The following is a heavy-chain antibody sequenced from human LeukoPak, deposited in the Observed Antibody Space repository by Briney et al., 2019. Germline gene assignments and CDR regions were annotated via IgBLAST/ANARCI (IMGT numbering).Heavy chain of an antibody. CDR1: GGSISSYY. CDR2: IYYSGST. CDR3: ARRSSYYYGMDV. D-gene: IGHD3-10*01. Sequence: SETLSLTCTVSGGSISSYYWSWIRQPPGKGLEWIGYIYYSGSTNYNPSLKCRVTISVDTSKNQFSLKLSSVTAADTAVYYCARRSSYYYGMDVWGQGTTVTVSS. V-gene: IGHV4-59*08. J-gene: IGHJ6*02.